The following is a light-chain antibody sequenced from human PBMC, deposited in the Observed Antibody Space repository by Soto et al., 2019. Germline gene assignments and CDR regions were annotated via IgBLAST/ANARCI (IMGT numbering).Light chain of an antibody. Sequence: EIVMTPSPATLSVSPGERATLSCRASQSVRSKLAWYQQKPGQAPRLLIYGASTRATGIPVRFSGSGSGTEFTLTISSLQSEDFAVYYCQQYNNWPPITFGQGTRLEIK. J-gene: IGKJ5*01. CDR1: QSVRSK. V-gene: IGKV3-15*01. CDR2: GAS. CDR3: QQYNNWPPIT.